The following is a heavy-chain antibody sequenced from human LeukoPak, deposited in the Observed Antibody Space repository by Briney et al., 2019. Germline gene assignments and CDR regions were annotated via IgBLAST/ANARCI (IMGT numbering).Heavy chain of an antibody. CDR2: ISYDGSNK. CDR1: GFTFSSYG. Sequence: GGSLRLSCAASGFTFSSYGMHWVRQAPGKGLEWVAVISYDGSNKYYADSVKGRFTISRDNPKNTLYLQMNSLRAEDTAVYYCAKGPNYDFWSGYSRDDAFDIWGQGTMVTVSS. CDR3: AKGPNYDFWSGYSRDDAFDI. J-gene: IGHJ3*02. D-gene: IGHD3-3*01. V-gene: IGHV3-30*18.